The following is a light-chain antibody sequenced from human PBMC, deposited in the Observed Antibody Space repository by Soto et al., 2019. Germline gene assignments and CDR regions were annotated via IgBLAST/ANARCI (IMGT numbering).Light chain of an antibody. CDR2: GAS. J-gene: IGKJ2*01. CDR3: QQYNNWPPLYT. V-gene: IGKV3-15*01. CDR1: QSVSSN. Sequence: EIVMTQSPATLSVSPGERATLSCRASQSVSSNLAWYQQKPGQAPRLLIYGASTMATGIPARFSGSGSGTEFTLTISSLKSEHFAVYYCQQYNNWPPLYTFGQGTKLEIK.